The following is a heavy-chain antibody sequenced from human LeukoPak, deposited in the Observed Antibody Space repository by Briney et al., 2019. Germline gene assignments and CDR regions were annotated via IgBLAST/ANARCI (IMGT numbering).Heavy chain of an antibody. Sequence: ASVRVSCKVSGYTLTELSMHWVRQAPGKGLEWMGGFDPEDGETIYAQKFQGRVTMTEDTSTDTAYMELSSLRSEDTAVYYCAFRGDYNWFDPWGQEPWSPSPQ. D-gene: IGHD3-10*01. J-gene: IGHJ5*02. CDR2: FDPEDGET. CDR1: GYTLTELS. V-gene: IGHV1-24*01. CDR3: AFRGDYNWFDP.